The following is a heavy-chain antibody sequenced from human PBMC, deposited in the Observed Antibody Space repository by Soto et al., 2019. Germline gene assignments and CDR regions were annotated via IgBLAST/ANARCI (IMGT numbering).Heavy chain of an antibody. Sequence: SVRVSCKASVDTFSSDAISWVRQAPGQGLEWMGKIIPTFGRTNYAQKFQGRLTISADDSTSTAYMELSSLVSEDTAVYYCARDPLSSFAMDVWGQGTTVTVSS. J-gene: IGHJ6*02. CDR3: ARDPLSSFAMDV. CDR1: VDTFSSDA. V-gene: IGHV1-69*15. CDR2: IIPTFGRT. D-gene: IGHD3-10*02.